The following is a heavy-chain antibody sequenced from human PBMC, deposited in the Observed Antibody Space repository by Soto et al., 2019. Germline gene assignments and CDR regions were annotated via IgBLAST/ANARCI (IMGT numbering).Heavy chain of an antibody. J-gene: IGHJ4*02. V-gene: IGHV4-34*10. D-gene: IGHD3-9*01. CDR1: GGSFSGYY. CDR3: ARHRTTTGGYDI. Sequence: PSQTLSLTCAVYGGSFSGYYWSWIRQPPGKGLEWIGGINHSGSTNYNPSLKSRVTMSVDTSKNQLSLDLNSASAADTAVYYCARHRTTTGGYDIWGQGDLVTVS. CDR2: INHSGST.